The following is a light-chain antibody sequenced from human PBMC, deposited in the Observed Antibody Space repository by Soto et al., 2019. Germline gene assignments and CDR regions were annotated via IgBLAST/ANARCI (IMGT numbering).Light chain of an antibody. J-gene: IGKJ1*01. CDR2: KIS. CDR1: ESLVHSDGNTY. Sequence: DIVMTQSPLSSPVTLGQPASISCRSSESLVHSDGNTYLSWLHQRPGQPPRLLIYKISKRLPGVPERISGSGAGTEFTLKISRVEAEDVGIYYCKQATQFSWTFGQGTKVEV. V-gene: IGKV2-24*01. CDR3: KQATQFSWT.